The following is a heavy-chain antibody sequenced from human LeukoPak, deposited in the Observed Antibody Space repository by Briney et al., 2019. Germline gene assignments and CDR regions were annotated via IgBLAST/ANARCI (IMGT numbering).Heavy chain of an antibody. D-gene: IGHD2-2*02. J-gene: IGHJ1*01. CDR2: IYTSGST. V-gene: IGHV4-4*07. CDR1: GGSISSYY. Sequence: PSETLSLTCTVSGGSISSYYWSWIRQPAGKGLEWIGRIYTSGSTNYNPSLKSRVTMSVDTSKNQFSLKLSSVTAADTAVYYCASPKYCSSTSCYIRDARYFQHWGQGTLVTVSS. CDR3: ASPKYCSSTSCYIRDARYFQH.